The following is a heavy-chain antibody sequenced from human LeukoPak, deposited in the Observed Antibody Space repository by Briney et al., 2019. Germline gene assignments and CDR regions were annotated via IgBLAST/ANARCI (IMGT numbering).Heavy chain of an antibody. CDR3: ARIYDSTGYFYLDAFDS. V-gene: IGHV2-26*01. J-gene: IGHJ3*02. CDR2: IFSNGEK. Sequence: SGPVLVKPTETLTLTCTVSGFSLSNARMGVSWIRQPPGKALEWLAHIFSNGEKSFSTSLKSRLTISKDTSKSQVVLTMTNMDPVDTATYYCARIYDSTGYFYLDAFDSWGQGTMVTVSS. D-gene: IGHD3-22*01. CDR1: GFSLSNARMG.